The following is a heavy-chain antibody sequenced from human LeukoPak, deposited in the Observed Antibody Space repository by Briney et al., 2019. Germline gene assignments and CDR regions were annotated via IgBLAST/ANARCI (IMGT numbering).Heavy chain of an antibody. Sequence: SETLSLTCTVSGGSISISSYFWVWIRQPPGKGLGWIGSIYYSGSTYYNPSLKSRVTISIDTSKNQFSLKLSSVTAADTAVYYCARHKGNNNLYYYGMDVWGQGTTVTVSS. D-gene: IGHD3-9*01. J-gene: IGHJ6*02. V-gene: IGHV4-39*01. CDR1: GGSISISSYF. CDR2: IYYSGST. CDR3: ARHKGNNNLYYYGMDV.